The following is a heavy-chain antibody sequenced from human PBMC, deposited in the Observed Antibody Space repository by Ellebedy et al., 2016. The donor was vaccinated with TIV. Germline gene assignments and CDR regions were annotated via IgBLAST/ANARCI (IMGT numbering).Heavy chain of an antibody. D-gene: IGHD4-23*01. CDR2: INSDGSIT. Sequence: PGGSLRLSCAASGFTFSTYWMHWVRQAPGKGLVWVSRINSDGSITTYADSVKGRFTISRDNAKNTLYLQMNNLRADDTAVYYCARVPGGNKNFDYWGQGTLVTVSS. CDR1: GFTFSTYW. CDR3: ARVPGGNKNFDY. J-gene: IGHJ4*02. V-gene: IGHV3-74*01.